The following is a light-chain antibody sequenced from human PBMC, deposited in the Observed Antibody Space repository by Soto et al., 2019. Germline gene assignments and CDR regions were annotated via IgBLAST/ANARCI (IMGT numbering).Light chain of an antibody. CDR3: QAYDSSLSGVV. CDR2: GNS. CDR1: SSNIGASYD. Sequence: QPVLTQPPAVSGAPGQRVTISCTGSSSNIGASYDVHWYQHLPETAPKLLIYGNSNRPSGVPDRFSGSKSGTSASLAITGLQAEDEGDYYCQAYDSSLSGVVFGGGTKVTVL. V-gene: IGLV1-40*01. J-gene: IGLJ2*01.